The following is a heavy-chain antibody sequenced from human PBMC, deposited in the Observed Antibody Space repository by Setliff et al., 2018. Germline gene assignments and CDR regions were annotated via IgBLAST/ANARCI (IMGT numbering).Heavy chain of an antibody. CDR2: INHSGST. CDR1: GGSFSGYY. Sequence: SETLSLTCAVYGGSFSGYYWSWIRQPPGKGLEWIGEINHSGSTYYNPSLKSRVTISVDTSKNQFSLNLNSVTAADTGVYYCASCRYQVPYDYWGQGILVTVSS. CDR3: ASCRYQVPYDY. D-gene: IGHD2-2*01. V-gene: IGHV4-34*01. J-gene: IGHJ4*02.